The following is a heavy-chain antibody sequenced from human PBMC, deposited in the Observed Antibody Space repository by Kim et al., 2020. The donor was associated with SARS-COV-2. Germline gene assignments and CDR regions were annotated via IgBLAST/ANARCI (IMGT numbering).Heavy chain of an antibody. V-gene: IGHV1-3*04. J-gene: IGHJ5*02. Sequence: ASVKVSCKASGYTFTSSVMYWVRQAPGQRLEWMGWIITGNGNTKSSQNFQGRVTITRDTAASTAYMELSSLTSEDTAVYYCARGYCTTTTCEPPRSWGQG. CDR1: GYTFTSSV. CDR2: IITGNGNT. CDR3: ARGYCTTTTCEPPRS. D-gene: IGHD2-2*01.